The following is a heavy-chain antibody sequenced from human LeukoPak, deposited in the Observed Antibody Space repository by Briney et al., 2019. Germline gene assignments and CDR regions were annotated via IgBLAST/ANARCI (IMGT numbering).Heavy chain of an antibody. Sequence: PGGSLRLSCAASGFTFSAYNMNWVRQAPGKGLEWVSSIDNSATYIFYADSVKGRFALSRDNAKSSLYLQMDSLRAEDTAVYYCARGAYGQSDYWGQGTLVTVSS. J-gene: IGHJ4*02. CDR3: ARGAYGQSDY. V-gene: IGHV3-21*01. CDR2: IDNSATYI. D-gene: IGHD3-16*01. CDR1: GFTFSAYN.